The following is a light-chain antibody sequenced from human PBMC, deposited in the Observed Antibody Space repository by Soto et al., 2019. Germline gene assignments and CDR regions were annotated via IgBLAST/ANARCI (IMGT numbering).Light chain of an antibody. Sequence: EIVLTQSPVTLSLSPGERATLSCRASQSVNTFLAWYQQKPDQAPRLLIYDASKRAPGIPAGFSGSGSGADFTLTISSLEPEDFAVYYCQQRNTWPTFGQGTKLEIK. J-gene: IGKJ2*01. V-gene: IGKV3-11*01. CDR1: QSVNTF. CDR2: DAS. CDR3: QQRNTWPT.